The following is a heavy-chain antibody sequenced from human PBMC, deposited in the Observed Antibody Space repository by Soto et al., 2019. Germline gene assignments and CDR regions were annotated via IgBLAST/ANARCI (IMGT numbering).Heavy chain of an antibody. CDR3: AISQDRGGRTTFIY. Sequence: GGSLRLSCAVSGFTFDDNAMHWVRQAPEKGLEWVSGINWKSDIGYADSVTGRFTISRDNAENSLYLQMNSLRAEDTALYYCAISQDRGGRTTFIYWGQGTQVTVSS. J-gene: IGHJ4*02. V-gene: IGHV3-9*01. D-gene: IGHD3-16*01. CDR2: INWKSDI. CDR1: GFTFDDNA.